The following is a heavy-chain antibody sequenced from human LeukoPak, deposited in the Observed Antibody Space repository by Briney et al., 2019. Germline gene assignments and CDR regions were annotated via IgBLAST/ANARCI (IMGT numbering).Heavy chain of an antibody. D-gene: IGHD3-10*01. CDR2: IYYSGIT. CDR3: ARHGLLWFGESFDY. J-gene: IGHJ4*02. Sequence: PSETLSLTCTVSCLSISSSSYYWRWIRQPPGEGLEWIGSIYYSGITLYNPSLKSRVTISVDTSKNQFSLKLSSVTAADTAVYYCARHGLLWFGESFDYWGQGTLVTVSS. CDR1: CLSISSSSYY. V-gene: IGHV4-39*01.